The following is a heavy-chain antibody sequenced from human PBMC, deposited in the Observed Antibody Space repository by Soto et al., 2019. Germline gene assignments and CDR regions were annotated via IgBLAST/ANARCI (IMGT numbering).Heavy chain of an antibody. V-gene: IGHV4-59*12. J-gene: IGHJ3*02. CDR1: GGSISSYY. CDR2: IYYSGST. Sequence: SETLSLTCTVSGGSISSYYWSWIRQPPGKGLEWIGYIYYSGSTYYNPSLKSRVTISVDTSKNQFSLKLSSVTAADTAVYYCARVAGRDAFDIWGQGTMVTVSS. CDR3: ARVAGRDAFDI.